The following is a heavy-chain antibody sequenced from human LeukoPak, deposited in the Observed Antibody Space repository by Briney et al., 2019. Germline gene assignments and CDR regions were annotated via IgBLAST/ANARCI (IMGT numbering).Heavy chain of an antibody. D-gene: IGHD4-17*01. CDR3: ARVGEYGDYDY. Sequence: AAVKDSCKASGYTFTSYGISWVRQPPGQRLEWMGWISAYYGNTNRVQKRQVRVTMTTDTSTSAAYMELRSLRSDDTAVYYCARVGEYGDYDYWVQGTLATVPS. J-gene: IGHJ4*02. V-gene: IGHV1-18*01. CDR1: GYTFTSYG. CDR2: ISAYYGNT.